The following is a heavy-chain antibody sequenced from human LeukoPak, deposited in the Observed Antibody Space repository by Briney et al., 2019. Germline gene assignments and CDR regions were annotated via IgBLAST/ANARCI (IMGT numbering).Heavy chain of an antibody. CDR1: GGPFSGYF. CDR3: ARGGYCSSTSCYSSLGFDP. D-gene: IGHD2-2*01. J-gene: IGHJ5*02. CDR2: INHSGST. Sequence: SETLSLPCAVYGGPFSGYFWSWIRQPPGKGLEWLGEINHSGSTKYNPSLKSRVPISVDTSKNQFSLKLSSVTAADTAVYYGARGGYCSSTSCYSSLGFDPWGQGTLVTVSS. V-gene: IGHV4-34*01.